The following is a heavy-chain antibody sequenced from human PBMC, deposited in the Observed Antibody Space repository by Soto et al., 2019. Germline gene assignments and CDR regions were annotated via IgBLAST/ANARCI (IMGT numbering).Heavy chain of an antibody. V-gene: IGHV3-30*18. CDR3: AKDPHGVVITGPNYFDY. CDR1: GFTFSSYG. J-gene: IGHJ4*02. CDR2: ISDDGSNK. D-gene: IGHD3-3*01. Sequence: QVQLVESGGGVVQPGRSLRLSCAASGFTFSSYGMHWVRQAPGKGLEWVAVISDDGSNKYYADSVKGRFTISRDNSKNTLYLQMNSLRAEDTAWYYCAKDPHGVVITGPNYFDYWGQGTLVTVSS.